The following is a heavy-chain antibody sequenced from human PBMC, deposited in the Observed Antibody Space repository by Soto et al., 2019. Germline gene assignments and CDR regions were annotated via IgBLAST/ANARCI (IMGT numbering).Heavy chain of an antibody. J-gene: IGHJ5*02. CDR2: MYSGGRT. V-gene: IGHV4-31*03. D-gene: IGHD2-2*01. CDR3: ERKYTSHCHLDA. Sequence: QLQLQESGPGLVKPSQTLSLTCTVSGGSISSGGYYWGWIRQRPGKGLEWVGYMYSGGRTYYNPSLRSRATMSGDTSKTHCSLKLGSVTSADTGVYYCERKYTSHCHLDAWGQGTLVTVAS. CDR1: GGSISSGGYY.